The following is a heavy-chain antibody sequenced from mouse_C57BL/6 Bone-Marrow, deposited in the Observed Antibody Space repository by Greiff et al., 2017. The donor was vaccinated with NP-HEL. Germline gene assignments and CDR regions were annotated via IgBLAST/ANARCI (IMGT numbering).Heavy chain of an antibody. J-gene: IGHJ3*01. D-gene: IGHD2-4*01. CDR2: IHPNSGST. Sequence: VQLQQPGAELVKPGASVKLSCKASGYTFTSYWMHWVKQRPGQGLEWIGMIHPNSGSTNYNEKFKSKATLTVDKSSSTAYMQLSSLTSEDSAVYYCLDYDEERVAYWGQGTLVTVAA. V-gene: IGHV1-64*01. CDR1: GYTFTSYW. CDR3: LDYDEERVAY.